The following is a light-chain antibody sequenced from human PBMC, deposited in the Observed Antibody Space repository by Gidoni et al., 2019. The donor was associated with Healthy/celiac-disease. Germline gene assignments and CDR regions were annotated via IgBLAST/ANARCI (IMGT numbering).Light chain of an antibody. V-gene: IGKV1-5*03. J-gene: IGKJ2*01. CDR1: QSISSW. Sequence: IQMTQSPSTLSASVGDRVTITCRARQSISSWLAWYQQKPGKAPKLLIYKASSLESGVPSRFSGSGSGTEFTLTISSLQPDDFATYYCQQYNSYSWTFGQGTKLEIK. CDR2: KAS. CDR3: QQYNSYSWT.